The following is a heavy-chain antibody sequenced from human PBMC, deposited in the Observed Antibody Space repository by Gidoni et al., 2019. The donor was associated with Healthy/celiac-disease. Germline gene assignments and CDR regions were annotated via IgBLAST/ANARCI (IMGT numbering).Heavy chain of an antibody. CDR3: ARDNLYFDL. J-gene: IGHJ2*01. Sequence: EVQLVESGGGFVQPRWSRRLSCAASGFTFSSYWMRWVRQAPGKGLEWVANIKQDGSEKYYVDSVKGRFTISRDNAKNSLYLQMNSLRAEDTAVYYCARDNLYFDLWGRGTLVTVSS. V-gene: IGHV3-7*03. CDR2: IKQDGSEK. CDR1: GFTFSSYW.